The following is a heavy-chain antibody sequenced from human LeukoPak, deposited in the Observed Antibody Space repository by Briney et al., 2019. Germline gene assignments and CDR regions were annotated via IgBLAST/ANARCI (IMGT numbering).Heavy chain of an antibody. V-gene: IGHV1-69*04. CDR1: GGTFSSYA. D-gene: IGHD1-26*01. Sequence: GASVKVSCKASGGTFSSYAISWVRQAPGQGLEWMGRIIPILGIANYAQKFQGRVTITADKSTSTAYMELSSLRSEDTAVYYCAKALYSSVGATQWFDPWGQGTLVTVSS. CDR2: IIPILGIA. CDR3: AKALYSSVGATQWFDP. J-gene: IGHJ5*02.